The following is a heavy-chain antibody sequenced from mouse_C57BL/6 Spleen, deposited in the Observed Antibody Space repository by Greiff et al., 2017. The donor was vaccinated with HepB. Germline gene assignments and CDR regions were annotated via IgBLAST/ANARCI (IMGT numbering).Heavy chain of an antibody. CDR3: ASYGRPYWYFDV. CDR2: IYPGDGDT. Sequence: QVQLQQSGPELVKPGASVKISCKASGYAFSSSWMNWVKQRPGKGLEWIGRIYPGDGDTNYNGKFKGKATLTADQSSSTAYRQLSSLTSEDSAGYFCASYGRPYWYFDVWGTGTTVTVSS. D-gene: IGHD1-1*01. V-gene: IGHV1-82*01. J-gene: IGHJ1*03. CDR1: GYAFSSSW.